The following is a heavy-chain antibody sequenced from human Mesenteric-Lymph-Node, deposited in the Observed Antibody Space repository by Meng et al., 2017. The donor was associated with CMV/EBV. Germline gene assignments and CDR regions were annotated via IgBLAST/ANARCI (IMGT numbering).Heavy chain of an antibody. CDR2: INSDGSST. Sequence: GESLKISCAASGFTFSSYWMHWVRQAPGKGLVWVSRINSDGSSTSYADSVKGRFTISRDKSKNTLHLQMNSLRREDTAVYYCARRGCTSGSCYSLDSWGQGTLVTVSS. CDR3: ARRGCTSGSCYSLDS. J-gene: IGHJ4*02. CDR1: GFTFSSYW. V-gene: IGHV3-74*01. D-gene: IGHD2-15*01.